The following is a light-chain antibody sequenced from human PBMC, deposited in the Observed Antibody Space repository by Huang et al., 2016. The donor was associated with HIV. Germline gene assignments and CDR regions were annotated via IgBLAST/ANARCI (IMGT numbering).Light chain of an antibody. CDR2: DAA. Sequence: EILLNQSPATLSLSPGERATPTSRSSHSVNTFLAWYQQKPGPAPRLLISDAANRATGVPAVFSGRGSGTGFTLASSRLEPEDYAVYYWQQRSNRPLTFGGGTKMQIK. J-gene: IGKJ4*01. CDR3: QQRSNRPLT. V-gene: IGKV3-11*01. CDR1: HSVNTF.